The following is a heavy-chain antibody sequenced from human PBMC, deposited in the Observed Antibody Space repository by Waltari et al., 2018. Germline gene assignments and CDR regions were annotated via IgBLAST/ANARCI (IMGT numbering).Heavy chain of an antibody. J-gene: IGHJ3*02. Sequence: QIQIMQSGAEVKKPGASVKVSCQASGYTFPAYYIHWARQAPGQGLEWMGGINSNTGGADCAQSFQGRVTVTRDTSISTVYMELSGLTSDDTAVYYCAREALGGTKAFDMWGQGTMVTVSS. CDR3: AREALGGTKAFDM. CDR2: INSNTGGA. D-gene: IGHD1-7*01. CDR1: GYTFPAYY. V-gene: IGHV1-2*02.